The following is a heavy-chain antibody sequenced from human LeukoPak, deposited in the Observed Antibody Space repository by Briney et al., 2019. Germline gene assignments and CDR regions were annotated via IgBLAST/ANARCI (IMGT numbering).Heavy chain of an antibody. CDR2: ISWNSGSI. V-gene: IGHV3-9*03. J-gene: IGHJ4*02. D-gene: IGHD6-13*01. CDR1: GFSFDDYA. Sequence: GGSLRLSCAASGFSFDDYAMHWVRQAPGKGLEWVSGISWNSGSIGYADSVKGRFTISRDNAKNSLYLQMNSLRVEDMALYYCAKVASSSWYGGPFDYWGQGTLVTVSA. CDR3: AKVASSSWYGGPFDY.